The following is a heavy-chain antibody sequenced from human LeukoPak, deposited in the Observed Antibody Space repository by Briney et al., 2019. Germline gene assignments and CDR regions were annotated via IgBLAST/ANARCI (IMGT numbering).Heavy chain of an antibody. CDR2: ITPTSSYI. CDR1: GLTFSSYS. V-gene: IGHV3-21*01. CDR3: ARLRRNNDNSGYYYYYDY. J-gene: IGHJ4*02. Sequence: KPGGSLRLSCAVSGLTFSSYSFNWVRQAPGKGLEWVSSITPTSSYIYYADSVKGRFTISRDNAKNSLYLQMNSRRAEDTAVYYCARLRRNNDNSGYYYYYDYWGQGTLVTVSS. D-gene: IGHD3-22*01.